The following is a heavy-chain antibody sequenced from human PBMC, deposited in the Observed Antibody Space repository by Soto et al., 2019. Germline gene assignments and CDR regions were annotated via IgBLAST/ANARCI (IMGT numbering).Heavy chain of an antibody. CDR2: IIPICRTP. CDR1: GCTFSRSA. Sequence: ASVKVSCKASGCTFSRSAFSWFRQDPGQGLEWMGGIIPICRTPNYAQKFQGRVSITADESTSTVYLELSSLNSEDTAVYYCARWAGEPNIRSCLSTSSWPFDFWGQGTQVTVSS. V-gene: IGHV1-69*13. J-gene: IGHJ4*02. D-gene: IGHD2-2*01. CDR3: ARWAGEPNIRSCLSTSSWPFDF.